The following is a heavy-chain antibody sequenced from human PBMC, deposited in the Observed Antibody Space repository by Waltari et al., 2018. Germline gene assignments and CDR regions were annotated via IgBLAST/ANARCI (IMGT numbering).Heavy chain of an antibody. J-gene: IGHJ4*02. V-gene: IGHV3-30*02. CDR1: GFTFSSYG. D-gene: IGHD3-16*01. CDR2: IRYDGSNK. Sequence: QVQLVESGGGVVQPGGSLRLSCAASGFTFSSYGMHWVRQAPGKGLEWVAFIRYDGSNKYYADSVKGRFTISRDNSKNTLYLQMNSLRAEDTAVYYCAKAWGTKAPIFDYWGQGTLVTVSS. CDR3: AKAWGTKAPIFDY.